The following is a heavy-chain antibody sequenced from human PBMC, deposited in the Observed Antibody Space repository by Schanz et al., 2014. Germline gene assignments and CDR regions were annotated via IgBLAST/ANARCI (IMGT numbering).Heavy chain of an antibody. J-gene: IGHJ6*02. CDR2: ISGTTTYT. CDR1: GFTVSSNH. D-gene: IGHD2-15*01. V-gene: IGHV3-11*05. Sequence: QVQLVESGGGVVQPGGSLRLSCAVSGFTVSSNHMSWVRQAPGKGLEWVSYISGTTTYTNYADSVKGRFTISRDNAKNSLYLQMNSLRAEDTAVYYCAKGMGYCSGGTCYDYYYYGLDVWGQGTTVTVSS. CDR3: AKGMGYCSGGTCYDYYYYGLDV.